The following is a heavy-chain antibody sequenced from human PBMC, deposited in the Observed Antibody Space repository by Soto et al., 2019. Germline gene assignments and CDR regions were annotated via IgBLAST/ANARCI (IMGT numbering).Heavy chain of an antibody. D-gene: IGHD3-16*02. V-gene: IGHV4-39*01. CDR2: IYYSGST. CDR1: GGSISSSSYY. CDR3: ARQPIMITFGGVIVSGNFDY. Sequence: SETLSLTCTVSGGSISSSSYYWGWIRQHPGKRKERIGSIYYSGSTYYNPSLKSRVTISVDTSKNQFSLKLSSVTAADTAVYYCARQPIMITFGGVIVSGNFDYWGQGTLVTVSS. J-gene: IGHJ4*02.